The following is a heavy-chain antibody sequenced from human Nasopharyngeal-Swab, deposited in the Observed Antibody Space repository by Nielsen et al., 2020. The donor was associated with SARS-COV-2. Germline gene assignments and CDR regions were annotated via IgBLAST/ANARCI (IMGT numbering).Heavy chain of an antibody. V-gene: IGHV4-39*01. D-gene: IGHD5-18*01. Sequence: WIRQPPGKGLEWIGTIHYSGNRFYNPSLRSRLSISVDTSKNQSSLQLSSVTAADTAVYYCAKQRGDTAMVFDFWGQGTLVTVSS. CDR3: AKQRGDTAMVFDF. CDR2: IHYSGNR. J-gene: IGHJ4*02.